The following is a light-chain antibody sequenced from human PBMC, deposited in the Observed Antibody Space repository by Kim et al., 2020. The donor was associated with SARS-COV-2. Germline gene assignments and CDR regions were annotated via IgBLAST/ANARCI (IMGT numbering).Light chain of an antibody. V-gene: IGLV4-69*01. CDR1: SGHSSYA. J-gene: IGLJ2*01. CDR2: LNSYGSH. CDR3: QTWGTGIHVV. Sequence: SVKLTCTLSSGHSSYAIAWHQQQPEKGPRYLMKLNSYGSHSKGDGIPDRFSGSSSGAERYLTISSLQSEDEADYYCQTWGTGIHVVFGGGTQLNVL.